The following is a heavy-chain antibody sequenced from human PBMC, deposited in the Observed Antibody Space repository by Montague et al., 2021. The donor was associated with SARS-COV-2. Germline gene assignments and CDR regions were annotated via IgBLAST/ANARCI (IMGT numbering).Heavy chain of an antibody. Sequence: SETLSLTCTVSGGSISSSSYYWGWIRQPPGKGLEWIGSIYYSGSTYYNPSLKSRVTISVDTSKNKFSLKLSSVTAADTAVYYCASERIYGSGCYYSPFLLVGYWGQGTLVTVSS. CDR1: GGSISSSSYY. J-gene: IGHJ4*02. V-gene: IGHV4-39*01. CDR3: ASERIYGSGCYYSPFLLVGY. D-gene: IGHD3-10*01. CDR2: IYYSGST.